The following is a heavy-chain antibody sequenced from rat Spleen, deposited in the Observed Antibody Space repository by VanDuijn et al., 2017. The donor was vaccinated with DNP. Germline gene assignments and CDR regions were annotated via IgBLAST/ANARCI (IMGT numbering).Heavy chain of an antibody. CDR3: ARHGRVTTVATYWYFDF. V-gene: IGHV5-31*01. CDR1: GFTFNNYW. Sequence: EVQLVESGGGLVQPGRSLKLSCAASGFTFNNYWMTWIRQLPGKGLEWVASITSSGGSTYYRDSVKGRFTISRDNAKSSLYLQMNSLKSEDTATYFCARHGRVTTVATYWYFDFWGQGVMVTVSS. CDR2: ITSSGGST. J-gene: IGHJ2*01. D-gene: IGHD1-3*01.